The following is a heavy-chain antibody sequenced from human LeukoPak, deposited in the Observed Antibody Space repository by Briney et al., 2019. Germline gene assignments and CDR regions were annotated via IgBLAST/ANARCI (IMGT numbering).Heavy chain of an antibody. Sequence: PSETLSLTCTVSGASITYGGYYWSWLRQRPGQGLEWIGYIYYSGTAHYNPSLKSRLAMSVDTSKNQFSLRLSSVTAADTAVYYCARLPYCTDDTCYPPEYWGRGTLVTVSS. CDR3: ARLPYCTDDTCYPPEY. D-gene: IGHD2-15*01. V-gene: IGHV4-31*03. CDR2: IYYSGTA. J-gene: IGHJ4*02. CDR1: GASITYGGYY.